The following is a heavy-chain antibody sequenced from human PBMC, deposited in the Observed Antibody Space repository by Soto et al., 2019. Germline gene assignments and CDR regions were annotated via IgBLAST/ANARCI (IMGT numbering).Heavy chain of an antibody. CDR2: ITASGGYT. V-gene: IGHV3-23*01. Sequence: VQLLESGGCLVQPGGSLRLSCAASGFTFSSSAMLWVRQAPWKGLEWVSAITASGGYTSYTDSVKGRFTISRDNSKNTLFLQMNSLRAEDTALYYCATGRYCSSAACLAAEWGQGTLITVSS. J-gene: IGHJ4*02. CDR3: ATGRYCSSAACLAAE. D-gene: IGHD2-2*01. CDR1: GFTFSSSA.